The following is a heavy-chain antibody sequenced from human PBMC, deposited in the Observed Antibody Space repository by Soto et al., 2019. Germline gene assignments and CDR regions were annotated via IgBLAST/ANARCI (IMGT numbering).Heavy chain of an antibody. Sequence: GGSLRLSCAASGFTFSSYWMSWVRQAPGKGLEWGANIKQDGSEKYYEDSVKGRFTITRDNDKNSLYLQMSSLRAEDTAVYYCARAPSPYGDYYFDYWGQGTLVTVSS. CDR2: IKQDGSEK. CDR1: GFTFSSYW. V-gene: IGHV3-7*01. CDR3: ARAPSPYGDYYFDY. J-gene: IGHJ4*02. D-gene: IGHD4-17*01.